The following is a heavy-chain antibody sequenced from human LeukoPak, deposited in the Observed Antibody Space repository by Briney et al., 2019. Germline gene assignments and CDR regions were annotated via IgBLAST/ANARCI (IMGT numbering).Heavy chain of an antibody. J-gene: IGHJ5*02. D-gene: IGHD3-10*01. CDR3: ARGVIQGWFGEPGWFDP. CDR2: ISAYNGNT. Sequence: GASVKVSCKASGYTFTSYGISWVRQAPGQGLEWMGWISAYNGNTNYAQKLQGRVTMTTDTSTSTAYMELRSLRSDDTAVYYCARGVIQGWFGEPGWFDPWGQGTLVTVSS. V-gene: IGHV1-18*01. CDR1: GYTFTSYG.